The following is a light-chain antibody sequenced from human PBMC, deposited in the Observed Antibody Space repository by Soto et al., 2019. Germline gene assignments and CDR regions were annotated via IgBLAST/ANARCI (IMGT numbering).Light chain of an antibody. CDR3: QQYVRT. J-gene: IGKJ1*01. CDR1: QSISSSY. V-gene: IGKV3-20*01. CDR2: GAS. Sequence: EIVLTQSPGTLSLSPGEIATLSCRASQSISSSYLAWYQQKPGQATRLLIYGASSGATGIPDRFSGSGSGTVFTRTISRLEPEDYAGYYYQQYVRTFGQGTKVEIK.